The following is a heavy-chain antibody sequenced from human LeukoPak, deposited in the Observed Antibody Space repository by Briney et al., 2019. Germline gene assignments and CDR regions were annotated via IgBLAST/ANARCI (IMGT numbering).Heavy chain of an antibody. CDR2: IIPIFGTA. Sequence: ASVRVSCKASGGTFSSYAISWVRQAPGQGLEWMGGIIPIFGTANYAQKFQGRVTITTDESTSTAYMELSSLRSEDTAVYYCARGGLNFDAFDIWGQGTMVTVSS. J-gene: IGHJ3*02. D-gene: IGHD1-7*01. CDR3: ARGGLNFDAFDI. CDR1: GGTFSSYA. V-gene: IGHV1-69*05.